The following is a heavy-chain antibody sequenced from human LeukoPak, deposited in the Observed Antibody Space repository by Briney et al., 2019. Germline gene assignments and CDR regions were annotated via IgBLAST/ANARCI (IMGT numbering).Heavy chain of an antibody. Sequence: PGGSLRLSCAASGFTFSSYSMNWVRQAPGKGLEWVSYISSSSSTIYYADSVKGRFTISRDNSKNTLYLQMNSLRAEDTAVYYCAKVGPGSWVVVITFDYWGQGTLVTVSS. CDR2: ISSSSSTI. CDR1: GFTFSSYS. D-gene: IGHD3-22*01. J-gene: IGHJ4*02. V-gene: IGHV3-48*01. CDR3: AKVGPGSWVVVITFDY.